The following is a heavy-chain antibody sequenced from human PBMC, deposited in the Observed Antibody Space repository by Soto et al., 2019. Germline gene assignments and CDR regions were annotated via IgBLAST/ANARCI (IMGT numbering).Heavy chain of an antibody. CDR1: GFTFTSSA. D-gene: IGHD6-19*01. J-gene: IGHJ3*02. Sequence: SVKVSCKASGFTFTSSAMQWVRQARGQRLEWIGWIVVGSGNTNYAQKFQERVTITRDMSTSTAYMELSSLRSEDTAVYYCAALYPGIAVAGTDAFEIWGQGTMVTVSS. CDR2: IVVGSGNT. CDR3: AALYPGIAVAGTDAFEI. V-gene: IGHV1-58*02.